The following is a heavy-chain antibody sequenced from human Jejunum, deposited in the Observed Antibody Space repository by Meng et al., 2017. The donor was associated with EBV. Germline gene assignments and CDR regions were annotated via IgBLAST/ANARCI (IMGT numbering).Heavy chain of an antibody. CDR3: ARDQNGSYFAY. D-gene: IGHD1-26*01. Sequence: QVQLQESGPGLVKPSETLSLTCTVSGGSVSSGGYYWSWCRQPPGKGLEWIGYIYNSESTNYKSSLKSRVTISADTSKNQFSLRLSSVTAADTAVYYCARDQNGSYFAYWGQGTLVTVSS. CDR1: GGSVSSGGYY. V-gene: IGHV4-61*08. J-gene: IGHJ4*02. CDR2: IYNSEST.